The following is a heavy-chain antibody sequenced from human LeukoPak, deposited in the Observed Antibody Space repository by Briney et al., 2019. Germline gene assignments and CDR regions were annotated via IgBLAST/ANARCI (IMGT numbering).Heavy chain of an antibody. Sequence: GGSLRLSCAASGFTFSSYWMSWVRQAPGKGLEWVANIKQDGSEKYYVDSVKGRFTISRDNAKNSLYLQMSSLRAEDTAVYYCARGRVWFGELVAFDIWGQGTMVTVSS. CDR2: IKQDGSEK. CDR1: GFTFSSYW. V-gene: IGHV3-7*01. D-gene: IGHD3-10*01. CDR3: ARGRVWFGELVAFDI. J-gene: IGHJ3*02.